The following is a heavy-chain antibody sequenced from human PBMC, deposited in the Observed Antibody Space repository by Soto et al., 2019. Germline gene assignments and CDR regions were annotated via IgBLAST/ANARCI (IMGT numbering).Heavy chain of an antibody. Sequence: EVQLVQSGAEVKKPGESLKISCQGSGYSFTTYWIGWLRQMPGKGLWWVGTNYPDDSESRYSPSFQGQVTMSVDKSMSTAYLQCSSSEASDTAMYYCARRRKVIITAYYTGYFDYRGQGSLVTVSS. J-gene: IGHJ4*02. V-gene: IGHV5-51*03. CDR1: GYSFTTYW. CDR3: ARRRKVIITAYYTGYFDY. D-gene: IGHD3-9*01. CDR2: NYPDDSES.